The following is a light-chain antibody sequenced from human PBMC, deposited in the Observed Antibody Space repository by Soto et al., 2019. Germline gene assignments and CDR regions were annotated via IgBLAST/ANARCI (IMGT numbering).Light chain of an antibody. Sequence: QSVLTQAPSVSGTPGQRVTISCSGSSSNIGSNTVSWYQQVPGTAPKVLIYSNVQRPSGVPDRFSGSKSGTSASLAIGGLQSDDEADYYCAAWDGSLNGWVFGGGTQLTVL. V-gene: IGLV1-44*01. CDR3: AAWDGSLNGWV. CDR1: SSNIGSNT. CDR2: SNV. J-gene: IGLJ3*02.